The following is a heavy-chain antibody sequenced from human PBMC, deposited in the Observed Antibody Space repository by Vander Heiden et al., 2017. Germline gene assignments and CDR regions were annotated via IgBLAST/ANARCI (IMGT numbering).Heavy chain of an antibody. CDR2: IIYSGNT. Sequence: LQLQESGPGLVKPSETLSLTCIVSGGFISRSNYYWGWIRQPQGKGLEWIGSIIYSGNTYYNPSLKSRVTIAVDTSKNQFSVRLSSVTAADTAVYYCARGGGGDHARAWDYLDPWGQGTLVTVSS. J-gene: IGHJ5*02. CDR3: ARGGGGDHARAWDYLDP. V-gene: IGHV4-39*01. D-gene: IGHD4-17*01. CDR1: GGFISRSNYY.